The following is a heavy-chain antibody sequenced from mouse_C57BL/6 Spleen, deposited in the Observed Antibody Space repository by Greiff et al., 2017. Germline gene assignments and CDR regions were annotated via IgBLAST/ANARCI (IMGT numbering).Heavy chain of an antibody. CDR3: ARKNWDGNY. J-gene: IGHJ2*01. D-gene: IGHD4-1*01. V-gene: IGHV1-64*01. Sequence: QVQLQQPGAELVKPGASVKLSCKASGYTFTSYWMHWVKQRPGQGLEWIGMIHPNRGSTNYNEKFKSKATLTVDTASSTAYMQLSSLTSEDSAVYYCARKNWDGNYWGQGTTLTVSS. CDR2: IHPNRGST. CDR1: GYTFTSYW.